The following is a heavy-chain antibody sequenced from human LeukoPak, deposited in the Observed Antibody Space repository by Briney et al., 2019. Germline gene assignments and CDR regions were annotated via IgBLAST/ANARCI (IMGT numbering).Heavy chain of an antibody. J-gene: IGHJ4*02. Sequence: PSETLSLTCAVYGGSFSGYYWSWIRQPPGKGLEWIGEINHSGSTNYNPSLKSRVTISVDTSKNQFSLKLSSVTAADTAVYYCARDRPDRSVDYWGQGTLVTVSS. CDR3: ARDRPDRSVDY. CDR1: GGSFSGYY. D-gene: IGHD1-14*01. CDR2: INHSGST. V-gene: IGHV4-34*01.